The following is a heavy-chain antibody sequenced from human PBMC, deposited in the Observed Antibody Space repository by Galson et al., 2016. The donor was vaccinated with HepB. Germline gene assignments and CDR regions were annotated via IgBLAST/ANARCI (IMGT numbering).Heavy chain of an antibody. V-gene: IGHV6-1*01. CDR2: TYFRSKWYR. CDR1: GDSVSNNSAA. Sequence: CAISGDSVSNNSAAWNWIRQSPSRGLEWLGRTYFRSKWYRDYSVFVKGRLTIKPDTSKNQFSLQLNSVTPEDAATYYCARCSRWSCGFWGQGTLITVSS. J-gene: IGHJ1*01. CDR3: ARCSRWSCGF. D-gene: IGHD6-19*01.